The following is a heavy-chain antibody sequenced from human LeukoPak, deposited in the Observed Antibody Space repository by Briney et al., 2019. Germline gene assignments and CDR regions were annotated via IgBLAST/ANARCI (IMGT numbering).Heavy chain of an antibody. J-gene: IGHJ5*02. V-gene: IGHV1-3*01. CDR3: ARRNYGSGRRWFDP. CDR1: GYIFTGYS. Sequence: ASVKVSCKASGYIFTGYSMHWVRQVPGESLEWMGWINAGTGETGYSQTSQGRVTITRNTSISTAYMELSSLRSEDTAVYYCARRNYGSGRRWFDPWGQGTLVTVSS. CDR2: INAGTGET. D-gene: IGHD3-10*01.